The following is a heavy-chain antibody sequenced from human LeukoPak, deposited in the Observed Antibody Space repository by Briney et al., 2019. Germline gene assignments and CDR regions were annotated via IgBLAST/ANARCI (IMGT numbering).Heavy chain of an antibody. Sequence: ASVKVSCKVSGYTFTDYYMHWVQQAPGKGLEWMGLVDPEDGETIYAEKFQGRVTITTDTSTDTAYMELSSLRSEDTAVYYCATVTVAVRADYWGQGTLVTVSS. J-gene: IGHJ4*02. CDR1: GYTFTDYY. CDR3: ATVTVAVRADY. CDR2: VDPEDGET. D-gene: IGHD6-19*01. V-gene: IGHV1-69-2*01.